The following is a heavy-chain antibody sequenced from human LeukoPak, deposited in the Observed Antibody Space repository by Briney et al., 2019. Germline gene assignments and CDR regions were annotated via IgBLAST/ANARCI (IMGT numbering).Heavy chain of an antibody. CDR2: XXXADSDI. CDR1: GYSINNYW. Sequence: GESLKISCKGSGYSINNYWIGWVRQMPGKGLEWMGIXXXADSDIRYSPSFQGQVTISADKSISTAYLQWSSLKASDTAMYYCARQEYCSGGSCYTWFDPWGQGTLVIVSS. J-gene: IGHJ5*02. V-gene: IGHV5-51*01. CDR3: ARQEYCSGGSCYTWFDP. D-gene: IGHD2-15*01.